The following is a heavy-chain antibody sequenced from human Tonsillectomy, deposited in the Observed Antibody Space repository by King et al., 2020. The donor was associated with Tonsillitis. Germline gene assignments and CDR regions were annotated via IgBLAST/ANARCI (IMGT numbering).Heavy chain of an antibody. CDR1: GGSISSSPG. CDR2: IYHSGTT. J-gene: IGHJ3*02. Sequence: VQLQESVPGLVKPSGTLSLTCAVSGGSISSSPGCSWVRQPPGKGLEWIGEIYHSGTTNYNPSLKSRVTISVVKSKNQFSLKLSSVTAADTAVYYCARGSWVLTASNNDAFDIWGQGTVVTVSS. CDR3: ARGSWVLTASNNDAFDI. D-gene: IGHD2-21*02. V-gene: IGHV4-4*02.